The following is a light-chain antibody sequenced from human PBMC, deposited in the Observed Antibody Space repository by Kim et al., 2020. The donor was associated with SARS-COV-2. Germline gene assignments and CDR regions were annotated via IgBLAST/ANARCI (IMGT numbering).Light chain of an antibody. CDR2: GAS. J-gene: IGKJ5*01. Sequence: AAYVGDRVTITCRASQGISNYLAWFQQKPGKAPKSLIYGASTVHSGVPSKFSGSGSGTDFTLTVSSLQPEDFATYYCQQYNGYPTFGQGTRLEIK. CDR1: QGISNY. CDR3: QQYNGYPT. V-gene: IGKV1-16*02.